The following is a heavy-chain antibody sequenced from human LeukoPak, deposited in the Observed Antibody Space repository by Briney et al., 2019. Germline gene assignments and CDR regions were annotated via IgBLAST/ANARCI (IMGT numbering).Heavy chain of an antibody. CDR3: ARGGSSGNDYSSFDI. D-gene: IGHD5-12*01. CDR1: GFTFSNAW. CDR2: IHSGGST. Sequence: GGSLRPSCAASGFTFSNAWMSWVRQAPGKGLEWVSVIHSGGSTLYADSVKGRFTISRHNSKNTLYLQVNSLRAEDTAVYFCARGGSSGNDYSSFDIWGQGTMVTVSS. V-gene: IGHV3-53*04. J-gene: IGHJ3*02.